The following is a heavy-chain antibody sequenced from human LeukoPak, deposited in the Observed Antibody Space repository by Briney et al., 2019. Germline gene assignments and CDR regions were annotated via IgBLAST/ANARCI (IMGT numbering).Heavy chain of an antibody. CDR2: IYYSGST. J-gene: IGHJ5*02. CDR1: VGSISNYY. V-gene: IGHV4-59*08. CDR3: AKLGSGTNNWFDP. D-gene: IGHD3-10*01. Sequence: PSETLSLTCTVSVGSISNYYWTWLRQPPGKGLEWIGYIYYSGSTNYNPSLKSRVTISVDTSKNQFSLKLSSVTAADTAVYYCAKLGSGTNNWFDPWGQGTLVTVSS.